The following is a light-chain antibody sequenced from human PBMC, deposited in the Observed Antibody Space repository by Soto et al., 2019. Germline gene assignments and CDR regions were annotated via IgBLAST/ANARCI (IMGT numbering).Light chain of an antibody. CDR1: QRVDDSH. V-gene: IGKV3-20*01. CDR2: GAS. Sequence: EVILTHSPATLSFSPLDRAPLXSRTSQRVDDSHLAWYQLRPGQAPRLLIYGASTRATGIPDRVSGSGSGTDFSLTIRGLKPEDFAVYYCQQYRMSPNTFGQGTRLEIK. J-gene: IGKJ5*01. CDR3: QQYRMSPNT.